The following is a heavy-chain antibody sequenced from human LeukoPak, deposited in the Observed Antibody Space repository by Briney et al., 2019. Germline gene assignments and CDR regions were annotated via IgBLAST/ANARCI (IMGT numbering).Heavy chain of an antibody. Sequence: PGGSLRLSCAASGFTFSSYAMSWVRQAPGKGLEWVSVIYSGGSTYYADSVKGRFTISRDNSKNTLYLQMNSLRAEDTAVYYCAREVGAARAFDIWGQGTMVTVSS. CDR3: AREVGAARAFDI. D-gene: IGHD1-26*01. CDR2: IYSGGST. J-gene: IGHJ3*02. V-gene: IGHV3-53*01. CDR1: GFTFSSYA.